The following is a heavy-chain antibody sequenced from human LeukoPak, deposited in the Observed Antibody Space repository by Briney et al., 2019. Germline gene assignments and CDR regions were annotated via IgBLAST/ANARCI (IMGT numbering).Heavy chain of an antibody. J-gene: IGHJ4*02. CDR1: GYTFTSYG. CDR3: ARGTLWSTQYYYGSGSPKEFDY. Sequence: ASVKVSCKASGYTFTSYGISWVRQATGQGLEWMGWMNPNSGNTGYAQKFQGRVTMTRNTSISTAYMELRSLRSEDTAVYYCARGTLWSTQYYYGSGSPKEFDYWGQGTLVTVSS. V-gene: IGHV1-8*02. D-gene: IGHD3-10*01. CDR2: MNPNSGNT.